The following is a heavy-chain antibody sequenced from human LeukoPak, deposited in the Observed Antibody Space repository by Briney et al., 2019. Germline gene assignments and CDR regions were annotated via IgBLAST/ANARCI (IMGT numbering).Heavy chain of an antibody. J-gene: IGHJ2*01. Sequence: SQTLSLTCTVSGGSISSGGYYWSWIRQPPGKGLEWIGYIYHSGSTYYNPSLKSRVTISVDTSKNQFSLKLSSVTAADTAVYYCARDSEYSSSWYGADWYFDLWGRGTLVTVSS. V-gene: IGHV4-30-2*01. CDR2: IYHSGST. D-gene: IGHD6-13*01. CDR1: GGSISSGGYY. CDR3: ARDSEYSSSWYGADWYFDL.